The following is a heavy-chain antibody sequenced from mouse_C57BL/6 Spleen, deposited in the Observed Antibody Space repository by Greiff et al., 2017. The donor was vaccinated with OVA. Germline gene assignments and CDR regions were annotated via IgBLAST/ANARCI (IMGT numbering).Heavy chain of an antibody. D-gene: IGHD2-1*01. V-gene: IGHV1-50*01. Sequence: QVQLQQPGAELVKPGASVKLSCKASGYTFTSYWMQWVKQRPGQGLEWIGEIDPSDSYTNYDQKFKGKATLTVATSSSTAYKQLISRTSEDSAVNYCAIRGNYLFAYGGQGTLVTVSA. CDR1: GYTFTSYW. CDR3: AIRGNYLFAY. CDR2: IDPSDSYT. J-gene: IGHJ3*01.